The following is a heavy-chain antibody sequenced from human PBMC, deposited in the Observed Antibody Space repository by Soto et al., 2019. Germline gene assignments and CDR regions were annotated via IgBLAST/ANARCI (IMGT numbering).Heavy chain of an antibody. V-gene: IGHV4-30-4*01. Sequence: QVQLQESGPGLVKPSQTLSLTCTVSGGSISSGDYYWSWIRQPPGKGLEWIGSIYYSGSTYYNPSLKSQVTIPVDTSTTQSSLKLNSVTAADTAVYSWASRHSSPYFDYWGQGTLVTVSS. CDR3: ASRHSSPYFDY. CDR2: IYYSGST. CDR1: GGSISSGDYY. D-gene: IGHD6-13*01. J-gene: IGHJ4*02.